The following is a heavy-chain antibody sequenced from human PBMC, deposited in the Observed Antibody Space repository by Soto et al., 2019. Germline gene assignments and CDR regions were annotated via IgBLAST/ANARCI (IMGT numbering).Heavy chain of an antibody. V-gene: IGHV2-5*02. CDR2: IYWDDDK. J-gene: IGHJ3*02. D-gene: IGHD2-21*02. CDR1: GFSLSTSGVG. CDR3: AHTNVVVTAIQYAFDI. Sequence: QITLKESGPTLVKPTQTLTLTCTFSGFSLSTSGVGVGWIRQPPGKALEWLALIYWDDDKRYSPSLKSRPTITKDTSKHQVVLTMTNMDPVDTATYYCAHTNVVVTAIQYAFDIWGQGTMVTVSS.